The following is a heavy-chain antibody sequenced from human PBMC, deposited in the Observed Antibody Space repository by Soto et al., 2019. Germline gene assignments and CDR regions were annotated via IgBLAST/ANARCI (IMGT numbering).Heavy chain of an antibody. Sequence: SETLSFTCTVSGGSISSYYWSWIRQPPGKGLEWIGYIYYSGSTNYNPSLKSRVTISVDTSKNQFSLKLSSVTAADTAVYYCARLATSTSLLYYYMDVWGKGTTVTVSS. CDR2: IYYSGST. D-gene: IGHD2-2*01. V-gene: IGHV4-59*08. J-gene: IGHJ6*03. CDR1: GGSISSYY. CDR3: ARLATSTSLLYYYMDV.